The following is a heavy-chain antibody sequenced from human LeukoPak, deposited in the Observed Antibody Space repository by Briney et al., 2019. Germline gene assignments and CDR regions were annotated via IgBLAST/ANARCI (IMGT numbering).Heavy chain of an antibody. V-gene: IGHV4-30-4*01. J-gene: IGHJ3*01. CDR3: ASSRATTDAFDF. D-gene: IGHD5-12*01. CDR2: IFYSGPI. CDR1: GGSTSNNDDY. Sequence: SETLSLTCTVSGGSTSNNDDYWSWIRQPPGKGLEWIGYIFYSGPIYYNPSLKSRVSLSVDTSKNQFSLKLNSVTAADTAVYFCASSRATTDAFDFWGLGTMVTVSS.